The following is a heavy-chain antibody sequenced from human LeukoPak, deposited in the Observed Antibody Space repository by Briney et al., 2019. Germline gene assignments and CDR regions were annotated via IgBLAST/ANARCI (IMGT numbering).Heavy chain of an antibody. D-gene: IGHD6-19*01. V-gene: IGHV1-2*06. CDR1: GYTFTGYY. Sequence: GASVKVSCKASGYTFTGYYMHWVRQAPGQGLEWMGRINPNSGGTNYAQKFQGRVTVTRDTSISTAYMELSRLTSDDTAVYYCAREAVAGAHNWFDPWGQGTLVTVSS. J-gene: IGHJ5*02. CDR2: INPNSGGT. CDR3: AREAVAGAHNWFDP.